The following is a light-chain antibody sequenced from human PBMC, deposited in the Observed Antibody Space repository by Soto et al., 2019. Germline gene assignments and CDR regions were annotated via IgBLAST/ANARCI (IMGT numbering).Light chain of an antibody. CDR3: QQYGSSPTWT. J-gene: IGKJ1*01. CDR1: QSVSASQ. CDR2: GVS. V-gene: IGKV3-20*01. Sequence: ETVLTQSPGTLSLSPGERATLSCRASQSVSASQLAWYQQKPGQAPRLLIYGVSSRATGIPDRFSGSGSGTDFTLTISRLEPEDSAVYYCQQYGSSPTWTLGQGNKVDIK.